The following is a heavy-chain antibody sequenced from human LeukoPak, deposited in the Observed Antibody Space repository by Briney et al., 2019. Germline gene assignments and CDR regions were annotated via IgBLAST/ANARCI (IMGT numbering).Heavy chain of an antibody. CDR3: ARRLQHNWFDP. CDR2: IYHSGST. V-gene: IGHV4-38-2*01. CDR1: GYSISSGYY. Sequence: KPSETLSLTCAVSGYSISSGYYWGWIRQPPGKGLEWIGSIYHSGSTYYNPSLKSRVTISVDTSKNQFSLKPCSVTAADTAVYYCARRLQHNWFDPWGQGTLVTVSS. D-gene: IGHD5-24*01. J-gene: IGHJ5*02.